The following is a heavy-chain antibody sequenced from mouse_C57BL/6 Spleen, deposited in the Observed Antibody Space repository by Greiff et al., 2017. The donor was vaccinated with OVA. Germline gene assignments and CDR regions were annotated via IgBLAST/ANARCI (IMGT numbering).Heavy chain of an antibody. CDR1: GYTFTSYW. Sequence: QVHVKQSGAELVRPGSSVKLSCKASGYTFTSYWMHWVKQRPIQGLEWIGNIDPSASETHSNQKFKDKATLTVDKSSSTAYMQLSSLTSEDSAVYYGARWLGGFDYWGKGTTLTVSA. D-gene: IGHD3-1*01. CDR3: ARWLGGFDY. CDR2: IDPSASET. J-gene: IGHJ2*01. V-gene: IGHV1-52*01.